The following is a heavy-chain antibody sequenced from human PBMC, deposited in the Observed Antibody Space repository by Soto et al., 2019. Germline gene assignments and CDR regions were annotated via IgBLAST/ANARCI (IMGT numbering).Heavy chain of an antibody. V-gene: IGHV3-30*18. CDR1: GFTFSSYG. J-gene: IGHJ4*02. CDR3: VKDRHDWNRIGYIDY. D-gene: IGHD1-1*01. Sequence: QVQLQESGGGVVQPGRSLRLSCTASGFTFSSYGMHWVRQAPGKGLEWVAVISYDGRNKFYADSVKGRFTISRDNSKNTLDLQMNILRGVDSALYYCVKDRHDWNRIGYIDYWGQGTLVTVSA. CDR2: ISYDGRNK.